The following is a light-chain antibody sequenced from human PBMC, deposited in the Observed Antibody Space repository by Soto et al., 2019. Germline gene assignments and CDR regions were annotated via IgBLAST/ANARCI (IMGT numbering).Light chain of an antibody. CDR3: QQRSEWPLT. Sequence: EIVLTQSPATLSLSPGERATLSCRASQSVSSNLAWYQQKPGQAPRLLMYGASTRATGIPDRFSGSGSGTDFTLTISSLEPEDFAVYYCQQRSEWPLTFGGGTKVDIK. CDR2: GAS. J-gene: IGKJ4*01. V-gene: IGKV3-11*01. CDR1: QSVSSN.